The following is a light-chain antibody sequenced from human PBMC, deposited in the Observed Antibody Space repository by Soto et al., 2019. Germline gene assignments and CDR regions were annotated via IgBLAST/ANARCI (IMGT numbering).Light chain of an antibody. CDR1: QRVSRTS. Sequence: EIVLTQSPGTLSLSPGERATLSCRASQRVSRTSLTWYQQKPGQAPSLLIYGASNSATGIPYRFSGSGAGTDFTLNITRLEPGDFTVYYCHQYGSPTSTFTQRTKLKIK. J-gene: IGKJ2*01. V-gene: IGKV3-20*01. CDR2: GAS. CDR3: HQYGSPTST.